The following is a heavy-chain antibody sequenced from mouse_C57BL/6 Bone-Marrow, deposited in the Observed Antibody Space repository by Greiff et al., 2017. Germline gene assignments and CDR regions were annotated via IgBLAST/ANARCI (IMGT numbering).Heavy chain of an antibody. J-gene: IGHJ4*01. V-gene: IGHV1-19*01. Sequence: VQLQQSGPVLVKPGASVKMSCKASGYTFTDYYMNWVKQSHGKSLEWIGVINPYNGGTSYNQKFKGKATLTVDKSSSTAYMELNSLTSEDSAVYYCARSLYYYYAMDYWGQGTSVTVSS. D-gene: IGHD2-1*01. CDR2: INPYNGGT. CDR1: GYTFTDYY. CDR3: ARSLYYYYAMDY.